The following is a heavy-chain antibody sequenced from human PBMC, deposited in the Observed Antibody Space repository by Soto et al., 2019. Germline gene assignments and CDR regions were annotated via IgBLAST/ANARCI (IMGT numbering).Heavy chain of an antibody. V-gene: IGHV5-51*01. D-gene: IGHD6-19*01. CDR2: IYPGDSDT. Sequence: PGESLKSSCKGSGYSFTSHWIGWVRQMPGKGLEWMGIIYPGDSDTRHSPSFQGQVTISADKSITTAYLQWSSLKASDTAMYYCARLFDSSDSYWFDYWGQGTLDPVST. CDR3: ARLFDSSDSYWFDY. J-gene: IGHJ4*02. CDR1: GYSFTSHW.